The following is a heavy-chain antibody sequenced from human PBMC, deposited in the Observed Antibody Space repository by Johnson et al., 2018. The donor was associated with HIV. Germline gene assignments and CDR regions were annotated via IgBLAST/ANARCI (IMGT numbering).Heavy chain of an antibody. V-gene: IGHV3-74*02. CDR2: INSDGSRT. CDR3: ARPNFLYENDAFDI. Sequence: VQLVESGGGVVQPGGSLTLSCAASGFSFSSYGIHWVRQAPGKGLEWVSRINSDGSRTSYAASVKGRFTISRDNAKKTRYLQMNSLRAEDTAVYYCARPNFLYENDAFDIWGQWTMVTVSS. D-gene: IGHD2-2*02. CDR1: GFSFSSYG. J-gene: IGHJ3*02.